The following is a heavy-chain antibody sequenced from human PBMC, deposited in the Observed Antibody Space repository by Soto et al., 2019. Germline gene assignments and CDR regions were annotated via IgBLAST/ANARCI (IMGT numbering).Heavy chain of an antibody. CDR1: GGSIRSSNG. V-gene: IGHV4-4*02. CDR2: IYYSGST. Sequence: SETLSLTCTVSGGSIRSSNGWSWVRQAPGKGLEWIGEIYYSGSTNYTPSLKSRLTISVDKSKNQFSLKLTSVTAADTAVYYCVREHTFYGMDVWGQGTTVTVSS. CDR3: VREHTFYGMDV. J-gene: IGHJ6*02. D-gene: IGHD2-2*02.